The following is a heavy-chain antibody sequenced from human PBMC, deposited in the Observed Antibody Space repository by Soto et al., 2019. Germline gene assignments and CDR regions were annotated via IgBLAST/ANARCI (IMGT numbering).Heavy chain of an antibody. J-gene: IGHJ6*02. CDR2: INPSGGST. D-gene: IGHD3-10*01. V-gene: IGHV1-46*01. Sequence: GASVKVSCKASGYTFTSYYMHWVRQAPGQGLEWMGIINPSGGSTSYAQKFQGRVTMTRDTSTSTVYMELSSLRPEDTAVYYCARGSGSYYPLEYYYYGMDVWGQGTTVTVSS. CDR3: ARGSGSYYPLEYYYYGMDV. CDR1: GYTFTSYY.